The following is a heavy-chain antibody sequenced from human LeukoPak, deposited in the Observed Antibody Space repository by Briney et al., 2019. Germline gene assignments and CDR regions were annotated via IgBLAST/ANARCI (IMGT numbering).Heavy chain of an antibody. J-gene: IGHJ6*03. D-gene: IGHD2-2*01. CDR3: ARGRTGVVVVPAARYYMDV. CDR2: INHSGSA. CDR1: GGSFSGYY. Sequence: SETLSLTCAVYGGSFSGYYWSWIRQPPGKGLEWIGEINHSGSANYNPSLKSRVTISVDTSKNQFSLKLSSVTAADTAVYYCARGRTGVVVVPAARYYMDVWGKGTTVTVSS. V-gene: IGHV4-34*01.